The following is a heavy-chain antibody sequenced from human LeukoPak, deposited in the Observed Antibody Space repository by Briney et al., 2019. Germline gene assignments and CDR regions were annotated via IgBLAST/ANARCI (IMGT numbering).Heavy chain of an antibody. V-gene: IGHV3-74*01. CDR2: INSDGSST. Sequence: GGSLRRSCAASGFTFSSYWMHWVRQAPGKGLVWVSRINSDGSSTSYADSVKGRFTISRDNAKNTLYLQMNSLRAEDTAVYYCARESRPYYYDSSGYWADYWGQGTLVTVSS. D-gene: IGHD3-22*01. J-gene: IGHJ4*02. CDR1: GFTFSSYW. CDR3: ARESRPYYYDSSGYWADY.